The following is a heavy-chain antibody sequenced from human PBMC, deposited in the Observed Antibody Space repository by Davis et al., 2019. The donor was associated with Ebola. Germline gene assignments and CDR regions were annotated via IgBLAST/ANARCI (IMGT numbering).Heavy chain of an antibody. D-gene: IGHD6-19*01. V-gene: IGHV3-73*01. J-gene: IGHJ4*02. Sequence: PGGSLRLSCAASGFTFSGSAMHWVRQASGKGLEWVGRIRSKANSYATAYAASVKGRFTISRDDSKNTAYLQMTSLKTEDTAVYYCTLLYQWPLVDYWGQGTLVTVSS. CDR3: TLLYQWPLVDY. CDR2: IRSKANSYAT. CDR1: GFTFSGSA.